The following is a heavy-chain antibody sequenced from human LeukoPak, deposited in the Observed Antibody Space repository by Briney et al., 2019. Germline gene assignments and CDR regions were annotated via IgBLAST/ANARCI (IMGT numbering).Heavy chain of an antibody. Sequence: ASVKVSCKASGFTFTNSAVQWVRQARGQRLEWIGWIVVGSATTNYAQKFQERATITRHMSTSTVYMELGGLRSEDTAVYYCAADLYYYDSSTSGSLPIFDYWGQGTLVTVSS. CDR2: IVVGSATT. J-gene: IGHJ4*02. D-gene: IGHD3-22*01. V-gene: IGHV1-58*01. CDR1: GFTFTNSA. CDR3: AADLYYYDSSTSGSLPIFDY.